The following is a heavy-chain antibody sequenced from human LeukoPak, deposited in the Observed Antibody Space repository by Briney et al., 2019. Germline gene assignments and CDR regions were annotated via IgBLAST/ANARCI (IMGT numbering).Heavy chain of an antibody. J-gene: IGHJ5*02. Sequence: GASVKVSCKASGYTFTGYYMHWVRQAPGQGLEWMGWINPNSGGTNYAQKFQGRVTMTRDTSISTAYMELSSLRSEDTAVYYCARGRSIAARHWFDPWGQGTLVTVSS. V-gene: IGHV1-2*02. CDR1: GYTFTGYY. CDR2: INPNSGGT. D-gene: IGHD6-6*01. CDR3: ARGRSIAARHWFDP.